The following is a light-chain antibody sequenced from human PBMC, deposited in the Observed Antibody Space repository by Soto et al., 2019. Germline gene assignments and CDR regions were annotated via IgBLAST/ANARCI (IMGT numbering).Light chain of an antibody. V-gene: IGLV1-47*02. Sequence: QSLLAHPPSSSGTPGQKVFISCSGSSSNIGGTNYAYWYQQLPGAAPKLLMHSNNLRPSGVPERISGSKFGTAASLAISGLRSEDEAVYYCASWDDRLGAVIFGGGTKVTAL. CDR2: SNN. J-gene: IGLJ2*01. CDR3: ASWDDRLGAVI. CDR1: SSNIGGTNY.